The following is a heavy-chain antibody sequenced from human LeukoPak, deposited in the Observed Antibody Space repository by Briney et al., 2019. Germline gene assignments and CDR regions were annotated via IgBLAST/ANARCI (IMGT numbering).Heavy chain of an antibody. Sequence: SETLSLTCAVYGGSFSGYYWSWIRQPPGKGLEWIGEISHSGSTNYNPSLKSRVTISVDTSKNQFSLKLSSVTAADTAVYYCARRVVVVAATLSNWFDPWGQGTLVTVSS. V-gene: IGHV4-34*01. D-gene: IGHD2-15*01. CDR1: GGSFSGYY. CDR3: ARRVVVVAATLSNWFDP. CDR2: ISHSGST. J-gene: IGHJ5*02.